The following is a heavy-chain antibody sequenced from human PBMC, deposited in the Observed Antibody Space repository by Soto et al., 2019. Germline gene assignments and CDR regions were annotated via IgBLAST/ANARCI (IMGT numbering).Heavy chain of an antibody. CDR2: IYVYGDT. D-gene: IGHD6-6*01. V-gene: IGHV4-39*01. CDR3: ARIQLGYDAFDI. CDR1: GGSIIDYY. Sequence: SETLSLTCTVSGGSIIDYYWSWIRQPPGKGLEWIGSIYVYGDTYYNPSLESRVSISVDTSKKQASLKLSSVTAADTAVYYCARIQLGYDAFDIWGQGTMVTVSS. J-gene: IGHJ3*02.